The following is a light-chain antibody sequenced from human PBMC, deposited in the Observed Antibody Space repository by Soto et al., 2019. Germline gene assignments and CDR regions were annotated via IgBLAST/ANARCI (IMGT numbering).Light chain of an antibody. CDR3: TSSDDALRVV. J-gene: IGLJ2*01. CDR1: SSDIGSNT. Sequence: QSVLTQPPSTSGTPGQWVTISCSGSSSDIGSNTVNWYQHLPGTAPKLLIFNNNRRPSGVPDRFSGSKSGTSASLAIRGLQSDDEADYYCTSSDDALRVVFGGGTKVTVL. V-gene: IGLV1-44*01. CDR2: NNN.